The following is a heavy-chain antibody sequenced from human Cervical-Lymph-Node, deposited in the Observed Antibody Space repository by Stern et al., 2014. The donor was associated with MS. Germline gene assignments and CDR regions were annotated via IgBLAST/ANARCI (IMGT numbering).Heavy chain of an antibody. CDR3: ARHQPAATFAMDV. Sequence: EVQLVESGAEVKKPGESLKISCKGSGYNFGDYWIGWVRQKPGKGLEWMGNIFPADSDSRYSPSFEGQVTISADESISTAFLQSSSLKASDTGIYYCARHQPAATFAMDVWGQGTTVIVSS. CDR2: IFPADSDS. D-gene: IGHD2-2*01. CDR1: GYNFGDYW. J-gene: IGHJ6*02. V-gene: IGHV5-51*01.